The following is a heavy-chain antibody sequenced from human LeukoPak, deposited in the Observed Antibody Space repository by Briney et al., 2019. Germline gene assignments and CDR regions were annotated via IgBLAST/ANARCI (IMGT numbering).Heavy chain of an antibody. Sequence: SETLSLTCTVSGGSISSSSYYWGWIRQPPGKGLEWIGSIYYSGSTYYNPSLKSRVTISVDTSKNQFSLKLSSVTAADTAVYYCARHGYSSSWYVNYYYYYMDVWGKGTTVTISS. D-gene: IGHD6-13*01. CDR3: ARHGYSSSWYVNYYYYYMDV. CDR1: GGSISSSSYY. J-gene: IGHJ6*03. V-gene: IGHV4-39*01. CDR2: IYYSGST.